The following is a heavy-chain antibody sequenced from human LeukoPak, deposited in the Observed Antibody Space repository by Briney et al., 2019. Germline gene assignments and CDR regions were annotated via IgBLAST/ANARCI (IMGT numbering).Heavy chain of an antibody. CDR3: ARDRRYYGSGSFPPDY. D-gene: IGHD3-10*01. V-gene: IGHV1-69*04. CDR1: GGTFSSYA. CDR2: IIPILGIA. Sequence: SVKVSCRASGGTFSSYAISWVRQAPGQGLEWMGRIIPILGIANYAQKFQGRVTITADTSTSTAYMELRSLRSDDTAVYYCARDRRYYGSGSFPPDYWGQGTLVTVSS. J-gene: IGHJ4*02.